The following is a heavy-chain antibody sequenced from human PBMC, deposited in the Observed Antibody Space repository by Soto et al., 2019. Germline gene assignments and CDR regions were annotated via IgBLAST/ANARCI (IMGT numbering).Heavy chain of an antibody. D-gene: IGHD5-12*01. Sequence: SVKVSCKASGFTFTSSAVQWVRQARGQRLEWIGWIVVGSGNTNFAQKFQERVTITRDMSTSTAYMELSSLRSEDTAVYYCAATDRRDGYNRDYWGQGTLVTVSS. V-gene: IGHV1-58*01. CDR1: GFTFTSSA. J-gene: IGHJ4*02. CDR2: IVVGSGNT. CDR3: AATDRRDGYNRDY.